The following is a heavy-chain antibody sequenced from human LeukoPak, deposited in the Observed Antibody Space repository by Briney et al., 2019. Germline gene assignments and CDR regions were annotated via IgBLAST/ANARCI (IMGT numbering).Heavy chain of an antibody. CDR2: INPNSGGT. J-gene: IGHJ3*02. CDR1: GYTLTGYY. V-gene: IGHV1-2*02. Sequence: ASVKVSCKASGYTLTGYYMHSVRQAPGQGLEWMGWINPNSGGTNYAQKFQGRVTMTRDTSISRAYMELSRLRSDDTAVYYCARENYGDYAPGAFDIWGQGTMVTVSS. CDR3: ARENYGDYAPGAFDI. D-gene: IGHD4-17*01.